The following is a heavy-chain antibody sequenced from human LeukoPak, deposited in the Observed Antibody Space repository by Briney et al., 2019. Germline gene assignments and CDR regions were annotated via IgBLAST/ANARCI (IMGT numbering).Heavy chain of an antibody. D-gene: IGHD3-3*01. CDR3: AREYDFWSGYAFDY. CDR2: INSDGSST. CDR1: GFTFSSYW. Sequence: GGSLRLSCAASGFTFSSYWMHWVRQAPGKGLVWVSCINSDGSSTSYADSVKGRFTISRDNAKNTLYLQMNSLRAEDTAVYYCAREYDFWSGYAFDYWGQGTLVTVSS. V-gene: IGHV3-74*01. J-gene: IGHJ4*02.